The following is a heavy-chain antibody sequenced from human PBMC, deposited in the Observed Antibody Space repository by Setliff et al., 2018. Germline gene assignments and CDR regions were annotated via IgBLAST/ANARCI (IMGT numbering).Heavy chain of an antibody. CDR3: ARLSCSSNSCPFDY. CDR1: DGSMTSGSYY. D-gene: IGHD2-2*01. Sequence: SETLSLTCSVSDGSMTSGSYYWGWIRQPPGKGLEWIGSVYYSGTAYYNPSLKSRLYMSVDTSKNQFTLKVISVTAADMAVYYCARLSCSSNSCPFDYWVQGTLVTVSS. J-gene: IGHJ4*02. V-gene: IGHV4-39*06. CDR2: VYYSGTA.